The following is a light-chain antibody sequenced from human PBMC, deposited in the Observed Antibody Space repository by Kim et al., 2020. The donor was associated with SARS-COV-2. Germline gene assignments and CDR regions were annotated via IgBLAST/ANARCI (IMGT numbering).Light chain of an antibody. Sequence: SVSVGDRDTLSCRDNQSISRWLAWYHQRPGNAPKLLIYDASSLECGVPSRFSGSGSGTEFSLTLSSLQPDDFASYYCQQYNSYSYTFGQGTKLEI. CDR1: QSISRW. CDR3: QQYNSYSYT. CDR2: DAS. J-gene: IGKJ2*01. V-gene: IGKV1-5*01.